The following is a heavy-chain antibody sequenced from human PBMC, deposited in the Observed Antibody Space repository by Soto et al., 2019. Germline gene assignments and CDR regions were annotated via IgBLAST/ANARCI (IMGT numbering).Heavy chain of an antibody. CDR2: IDPSDSYT. D-gene: IGHD3-9*01. J-gene: IGHJ5*02. V-gene: IGHV5-10-1*01. CDR1: GYSFTSYW. CDR3: ARGEVLTGYPVFWFDP. Sequence: GESLKISCKGSGYSFTSYWISWVRQMPGKGLEWMGRIDPSDSYTNYSPSFQGHVTISADKSISTAYLQWSSLKASDTAMYYCARGEVLTGYPVFWFDPWGQGTLVTVSS.